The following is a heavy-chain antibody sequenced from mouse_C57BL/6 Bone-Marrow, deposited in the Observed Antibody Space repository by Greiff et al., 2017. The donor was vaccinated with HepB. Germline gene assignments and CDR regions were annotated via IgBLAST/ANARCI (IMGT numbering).Heavy chain of an antibody. CDR1: GYTFTSYW. D-gene: IGHD1-1*01. CDR3: ARSRIYYYGSLYAMYY. Sequence: QVQLQQSGAELAKPGASVKLSCKASGYTFTSYWMHWVKQRLGQGLEWIGYINPSSGYTKYNQKFKDKATLTADKSSSKAYMQLSSLTYEDSAVYNCARSRIYYYGSLYAMYYWGQGTSVTVSS. CDR2: INPSSGYT. J-gene: IGHJ4*01. V-gene: IGHV1-7*01.